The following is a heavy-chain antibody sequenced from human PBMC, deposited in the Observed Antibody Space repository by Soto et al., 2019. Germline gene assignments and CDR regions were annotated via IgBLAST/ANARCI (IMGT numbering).Heavy chain of an antibody. Sequence: ASVQVSCKASGYTFTSYGISSVRQAPGQGLEWMGWISAYNGNTNYAQKLQGRVTMTTDTSTSTAYMELRSLRSDDTAVYYCARVLSYYYDSSGKDPYGMDVWGQGTTVTVSS. V-gene: IGHV1-18*04. CDR1: GYTFTSYG. J-gene: IGHJ6*02. CDR2: ISAYNGNT. D-gene: IGHD3-22*01. CDR3: ARVLSYYYDSSGKDPYGMDV.